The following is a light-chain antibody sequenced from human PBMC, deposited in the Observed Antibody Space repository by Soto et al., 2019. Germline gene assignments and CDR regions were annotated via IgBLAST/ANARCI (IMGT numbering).Light chain of an antibody. V-gene: IGLV2-14*01. CDR2: DVS. CDR1: SSDVGAYNY. Sequence: QSALPQPASVSGSPGQSITISCTGTSSDVGAYNYDSWYQQYPGEAPKVIIYDVSHRPAGVSNRFSGSKSGNTASLTISGLQTQDEADYYCSSYTGATTYVFGTGTKVTVL. J-gene: IGLJ1*01. CDR3: SSYTGATTYV.